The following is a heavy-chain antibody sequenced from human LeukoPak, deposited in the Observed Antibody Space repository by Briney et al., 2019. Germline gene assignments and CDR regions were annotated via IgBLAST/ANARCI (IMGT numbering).Heavy chain of an antibody. J-gene: IGHJ4*02. CDR1: GFTFSSYS. CDR2: ISSSRSYI. D-gene: IGHD3-10*01. V-gene: IGHV3-21*01. Sequence: GGALRLSCAGSGFTFSSYSMNWVGQAPGKGVEWVSSISSSRSYIYYVDSVKGRFTISRDNAKNSLYLQMNSLRAEDTAVYYCARDPVPGGSGDWGQGTLVTVSS. CDR3: ARDPVPGGSGD.